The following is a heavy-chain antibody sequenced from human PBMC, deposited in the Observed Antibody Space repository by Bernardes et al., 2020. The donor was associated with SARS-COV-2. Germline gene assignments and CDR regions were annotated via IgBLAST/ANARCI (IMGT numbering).Heavy chain of an antibody. Sequence: SETLSLTCTVSGGSVSSSSYYWGWIRQPPGKGLEWIGYIYYSGSTYYNPSLKSRVIISVDTSKNQFSLKLNSLRLEDTAVYYCARDMVGPYDQWGQGTLVTVSA. CDR1: GGSVSSSSYY. J-gene: IGHJ5*02. D-gene: IGHD3-10*01. CDR3: ARDMVGPYDQ. CDR2: IYYSGST. V-gene: IGHV4-39*02.